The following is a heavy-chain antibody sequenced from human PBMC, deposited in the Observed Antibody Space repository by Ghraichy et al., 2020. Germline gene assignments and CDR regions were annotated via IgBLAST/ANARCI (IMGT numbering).Heavy chain of an antibody. CDR3: ARDNPGSYFDH. CDR1: GFNFSAYW. D-gene: IGHD3-10*01. CDR2: IKRDGSDK. V-gene: IGHV3-7*03. Sequence: GGSLRLSCAASGFNFSAYWMTWVRQAPGKGLEWVANIKRDGSDKYYVDSLEGRFTISRDNAKNSLDLQMNSLKVEDTAIYYCARDNPGSYFDHWGQGSLVTVSS. J-gene: IGHJ4*02.